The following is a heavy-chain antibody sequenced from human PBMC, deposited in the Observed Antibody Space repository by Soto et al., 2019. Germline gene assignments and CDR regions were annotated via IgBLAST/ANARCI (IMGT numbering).Heavy chain of an antibody. Sequence: ASVKVSCKASGGSFTYTLSWVRQAPGQGLEWMGGIIPIFGTTNYAQKFQGRVTITADESTKTAYMELSTLRSEDTAVYYCARLHSHGTYGMDVWGQGTTVTVSS. CDR1: GGSFTYT. V-gene: IGHV1-69*13. D-gene: IGHD5-18*01. CDR2: IIPIFGTT. CDR3: ARLHSHGTYGMDV. J-gene: IGHJ6*02.